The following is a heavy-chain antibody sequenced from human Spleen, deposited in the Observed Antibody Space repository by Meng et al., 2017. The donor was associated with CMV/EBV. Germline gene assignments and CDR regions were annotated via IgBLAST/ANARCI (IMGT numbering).Heavy chain of an antibody. V-gene: IGHV3-30*18. CDR1: GFTFSRYA. J-gene: IGHJ3*02. CDR2: ISYDGSNK. Sequence: GGSLRLSCAASGFTFSRYAIHWVRQAPGKGLEWVAVISYDGSNKYYADSVKGRFTISRDNSKNTLFVQMNSLRAEDTAVYYCAKLLGLDPQDAFDIWGQGTMVTVSS. CDR3: AKLLGLDPQDAFDI. D-gene: IGHD2-21*01.